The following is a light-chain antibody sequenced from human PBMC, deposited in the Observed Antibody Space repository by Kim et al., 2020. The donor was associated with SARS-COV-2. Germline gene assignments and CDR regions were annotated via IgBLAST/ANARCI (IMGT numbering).Light chain of an antibody. V-gene: IGLV3-1*01. J-gene: IGLJ1*01. CDR3: QAWESSTV. CDR2: RDT. CDR1: KLGDKC. Sequence: VSVSQGQTASGTGSGDKLGDKCACWYQQKQGQSPVLVIYRDTERPAGIPERFAGANSGNTATLTISGTKAMDVADYYGQAWESSTVFGTGTRVTVL.